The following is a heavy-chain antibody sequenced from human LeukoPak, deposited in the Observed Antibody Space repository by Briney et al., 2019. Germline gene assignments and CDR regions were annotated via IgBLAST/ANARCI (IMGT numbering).Heavy chain of an antibody. CDR3: ARIYYDSSGYRLFDY. CDR1: GFTLSIHW. J-gene: IGHJ4*02. V-gene: IGHV3-7*02. Sequence: GRSLRLSCAVSGFTLSIHWMRWVSHAPGKGLGWGANINEDGSENTYVTSVKGRFTISRDNAKNSLYLQMNSLRAEDTALYYCARIYYDSSGYRLFDYWGQGTLVTVSS. CDR2: INEDGSEN. D-gene: IGHD3-22*01.